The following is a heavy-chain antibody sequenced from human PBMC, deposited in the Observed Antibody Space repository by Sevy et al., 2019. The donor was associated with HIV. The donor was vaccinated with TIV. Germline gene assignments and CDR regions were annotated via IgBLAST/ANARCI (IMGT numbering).Heavy chain of an antibody. CDR3: ARGLRFGEYYYGMDV. CDR1: GFTFSDYY. D-gene: IGHD3-10*01. Sequence: GGSLRLSCAASGFTFSDYYMSWIRQAPGKGLEWVPYISSSGSTIYYADSVKGRFTISRDNAKNSLYLQMNSLRAEDTAVYYCARGLRFGEYYYGMDVWGQGTTVTVSS. CDR2: ISSSGSTI. V-gene: IGHV3-11*01. J-gene: IGHJ6*02.